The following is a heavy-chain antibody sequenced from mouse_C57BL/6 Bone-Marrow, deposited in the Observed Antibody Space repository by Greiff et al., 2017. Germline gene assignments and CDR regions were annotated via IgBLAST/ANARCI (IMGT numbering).Heavy chain of an antibody. Sequence: EVQRVESGGGLVQPGGSMKLSCVASGFTFSNYWMNWVRQSPEKGLEWVAQIRLKSDNYATHYAESVKGRFTISRGDSKSSVYLQMNNLRAEDTGSYYCTGTLSWYFDVWGTGTTVTVSS. J-gene: IGHJ1*03. CDR3: TGTLSWYFDV. CDR2: IRLKSDNYAT. V-gene: IGHV6-3*01. CDR1: GFTFSNYW.